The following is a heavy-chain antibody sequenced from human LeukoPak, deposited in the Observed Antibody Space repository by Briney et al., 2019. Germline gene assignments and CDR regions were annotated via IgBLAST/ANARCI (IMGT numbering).Heavy chain of an antibody. V-gene: IGHV6-1*01. CDR2: TYYMSKWYN. D-gene: IGHD2/OR15-2a*01. CDR3: TRLNRGTLDI. CDR1: GDSVSTNSAT. J-gene: IGHJ3*02. Sequence: SQTLSLTCAISGDSVSTNSATWNWIRQSPSRGLEWLGRTYYMSKWYNDYAVSVKSRITISPDTSKNQFSLQLNSVTPEDTAVYYCTRLNRGTLDIWGQGTMVTVSS.